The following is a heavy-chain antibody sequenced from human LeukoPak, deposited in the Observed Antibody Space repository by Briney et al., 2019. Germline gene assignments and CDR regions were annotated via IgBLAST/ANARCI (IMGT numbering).Heavy chain of an antibody. J-gene: IGHJ6*04. V-gene: IGHV1-8*02. Sequence: GASVKVSCKASGYTFTSYDINWVRQATGQGLEWMGWMNPNSGNTGYAQKFQGRVTMTRDMSTSTVYMELSSLRSEDTAVYYCAELGITMIGGVWGKGTTVTISS. CDR2: MNPNSGNT. D-gene: IGHD3-10*02. CDR3: AELGITMIGGV. CDR1: GYTFTSYD.